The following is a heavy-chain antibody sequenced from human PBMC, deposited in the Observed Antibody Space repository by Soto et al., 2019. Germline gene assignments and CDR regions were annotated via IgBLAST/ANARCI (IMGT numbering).Heavy chain of an antibody. J-gene: IGHJ5*02. Sequence: EVQLLESGGGLVQPGGSLRLSCAASGFTFSSYAMSWVRQTPGKGLEWVSGISGGGGNTYYADSVTGRFTISRDNSRNTLYLQLNSLPAADTAIYYCAKDRGAGGRFSGIAVAGIPSWGQGTLVTVSS. CDR2: ISGGGGNT. CDR1: GFTFSSYA. CDR3: AKDRGAGGRFSGIAVAGIPS. V-gene: IGHV3-23*01. D-gene: IGHD6-19*01.